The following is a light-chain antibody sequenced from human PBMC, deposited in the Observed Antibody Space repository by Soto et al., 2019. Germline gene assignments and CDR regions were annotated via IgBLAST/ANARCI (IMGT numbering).Light chain of an antibody. V-gene: IGKV3-15*01. J-gene: IGKJ1*01. CDR3: QQYNGYWT. CDR2: GAS. Sequence: EIVMTQSPATLSVSPGERATLSCRASQSVRSNLAWYQQKPGQAPRLLIYGASTRATGIPARFTGSGSGTDFTLTISSLQSEDFAVYYCQQYNGYWTFGQGTKVDIK. CDR1: QSVRSN.